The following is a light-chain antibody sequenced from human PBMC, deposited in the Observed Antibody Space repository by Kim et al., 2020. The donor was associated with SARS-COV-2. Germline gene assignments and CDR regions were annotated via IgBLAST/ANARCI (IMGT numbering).Light chain of an antibody. CDR1: QSVRSSY. V-gene: IGKV3-20*01. J-gene: IGKJ2*02. Sequence: EIVLTQSPGTLSLSPGERTTLSCRASQSVRSSYLAWYQQKPGQAPRLLIYGASSRATGIPDRFSGSGSGTDFTLTISRLEPEDFAVYYWQQYGSSRTFGLGTKLEI. CDR2: GAS. CDR3: QQYGSSRT.